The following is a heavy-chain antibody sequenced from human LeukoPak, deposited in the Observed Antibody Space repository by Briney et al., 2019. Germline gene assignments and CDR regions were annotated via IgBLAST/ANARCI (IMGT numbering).Heavy chain of an antibody. CDR1: GYTFTSYG. Sequence: ASVKVSCKASGYTFTSYGISWVRQAPGQGLEWMGWISAYNGNTNYAQKLQGRVTMTTDTSTSTAYMELRSLRSDDTAVYYCARVILWFGESHYYMDVWGKGTTVTVYS. D-gene: IGHD3-10*01. CDR2: ISAYNGNT. V-gene: IGHV1-18*01. CDR3: ARVILWFGESHYYMDV. J-gene: IGHJ6*03.